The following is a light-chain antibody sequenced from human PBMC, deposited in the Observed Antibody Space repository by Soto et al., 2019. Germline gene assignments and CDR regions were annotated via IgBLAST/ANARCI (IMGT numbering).Light chain of an antibody. CDR1: QDIRGY. Sequence: QLTQSPSSLSASVGDRVTITCRASQDIRGYLAWYQQKPGKAPKVLIYATSTLQGGVPARFSGSGSGTDYTLTISSLQPEDSATFYCQQFNSYPHTFGQGTNLEI. V-gene: IGKV1-9*01. CDR2: ATS. J-gene: IGKJ2*01. CDR3: QQFNSYPHT.